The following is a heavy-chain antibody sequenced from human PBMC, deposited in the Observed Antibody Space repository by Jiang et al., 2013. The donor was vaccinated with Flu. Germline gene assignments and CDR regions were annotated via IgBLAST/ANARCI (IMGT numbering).Heavy chain of an antibody. J-gene: IGHJ6*02. D-gene: IGHD3-22*01. CDR1: GYTFTSYG. V-gene: IGHV1-18*01. CDR2: ISAYNGNT. Sequence: GAEVKKPGASVKVSCKASGYTFTSYGISWVRQAPGQGLEWMGWISAYNGNTNYAQKLQGRVTMTTDTSTSTAYMELRSLRSDDTAVYYCARVYYYDSSGYLDRSYYGMDVWGQGTTVTVSS. CDR3: ARVYYYDSSGYLDRSYYGMDV.